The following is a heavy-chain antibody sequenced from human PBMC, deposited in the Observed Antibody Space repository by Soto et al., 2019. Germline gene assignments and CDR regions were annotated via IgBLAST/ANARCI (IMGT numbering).Heavy chain of an antibody. D-gene: IGHD6-19*01. J-gene: IGHJ1*01. V-gene: IGHV3-53*04. Sequence: EVQLVESGGGLVQPGGSLRLSCAASGFTVSSNYMSWVRQAPGKGLEWVSVIYSGGSTYYADSVKGRFTISRHNSKNTLYLQMNSLRAEDTAVYYCAREVTYSSGLVDNEGYFQHWGQGTLVTVSS. CDR3: AREVTYSSGLVDNEGYFQH. CDR2: IYSGGST. CDR1: GFTVSSNY.